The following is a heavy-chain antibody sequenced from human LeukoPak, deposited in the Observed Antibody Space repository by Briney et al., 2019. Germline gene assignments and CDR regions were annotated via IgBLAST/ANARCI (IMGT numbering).Heavy chain of an antibody. V-gene: IGHV1-2*02. Sequence: ASVKVSCKASGYTFTGYYMHWVRQAPGQGLEWMGWINPNSGGTNYAQKFQGRVTMTRDTSISTAYMELSRLRSDDTAVYYCARENGIAARGAFDIWGQGTMVTVSS. D-gene: IGHD6-6*01. CDR1: GYTFTGYY. CDR2: INPNSGGT. CDR3: ARENGIAARGAFDI. J-gene: IGHJ3*02.